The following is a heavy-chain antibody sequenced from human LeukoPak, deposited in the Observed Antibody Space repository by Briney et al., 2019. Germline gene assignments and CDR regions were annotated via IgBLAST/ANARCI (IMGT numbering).Heavy chain of an antibody. D-gene: IGHD4-23*01. Sequence: KPSETLSLTCTVSGGSISSYYWSWIRQPPGKGLEWLGYIYYSGSTNYNPSLKSRVTISVDTSKNQFSLKLSSVTAAGTAMYYCARNRLPTVVTPFGYYYYYMDVWGKGTTVTVSS. V-gene: IGHV4-59*08. CDR3: ARNRLPTVVTPFGYYYYYMDV. CDR1: GGSISSYY. J-gene: IGHJ6*03. CDR2: IYYSGST.